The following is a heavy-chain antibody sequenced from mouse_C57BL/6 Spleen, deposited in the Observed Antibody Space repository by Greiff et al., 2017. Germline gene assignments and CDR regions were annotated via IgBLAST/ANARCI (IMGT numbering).Heavy chain of an antibody. V-gene: IGHV2-6-1*01. J-gene: IGHJ4*01. D-gene: IGHD2-5*01. CDR2: IWSDGST. CDR1: GFSLTSYG. Sequence: VKLVESGPGLVAPSQSLSITCTVSGFSLTSYGVHWVRQPPGKGLEWLVVIWSDGSTTYNSALKSRLSISKDNSKSQVFLKMNSLQTDDTAMYYCARHGDSNYNYYAMDYWGQGTSVTVSS. CDR3: ARHGDSNYNYYAMDY.